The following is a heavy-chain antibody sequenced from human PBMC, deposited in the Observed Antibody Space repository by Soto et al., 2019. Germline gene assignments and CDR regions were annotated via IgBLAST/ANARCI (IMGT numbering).Heavy chain of an antibody. CDR1: GGSISSSSYY. J-gene: IGHJ4*02. Sequence: QLQLQESGPGLVKPSETLSLTCTVSGGSISSSSYYWGWIRQPPGKGLEWIGSIYYSGSTYYNPSLKSRVTISVDTSKRQFSLKLSSVTAADTAVYYCARLTVYDSSGFFDYWGQGTLVTVSS. D-gene: IGHD3-22*01. V-gene: IGHV4-39*01. CDR3: ARLTVYDSSGFFDY. CDR2: IYYSGST.